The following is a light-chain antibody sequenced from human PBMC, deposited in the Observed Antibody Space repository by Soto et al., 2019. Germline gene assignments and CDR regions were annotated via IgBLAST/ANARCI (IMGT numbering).Light chain of an antibody. Sequence: DIQMTQAPSSVSASVVHRVTITCRASQGISSRLAWYQQKPGKAPKLLIYTASSLQSGVPSRFSGSGSGTDFTLTISSLQPEDFATYYCQQANAFPLTFGRGTKVDIK. CDR2: TAS. CDR1: QGISSR. V-gene: IGKV1-12*01. J-gene: IGKJ4*01. CDR3: QQANAFPLT.